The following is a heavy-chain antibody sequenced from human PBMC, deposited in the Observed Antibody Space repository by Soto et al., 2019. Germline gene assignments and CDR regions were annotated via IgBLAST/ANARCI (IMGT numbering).Heavy chain of an antibody. CDR3: ARLDSSSSEQPPPIDY. V-gene: IGHV5-51*01. CDR2: IYPGDSDT. J-gene: IGHJ4*02. CDR1: GYSFTSYW. Sequence: GESLKISCKGSGYSFTSYWIGWVRQMPGKGLEWMGIIYPGDSDTRYSPSFQGQFPISAAKSLLPASLQWSSLKASDTAMYYCARLDSSSSEQPPPIDYWGQGTLVTVSS. D-gene: IGHD6-6*01.